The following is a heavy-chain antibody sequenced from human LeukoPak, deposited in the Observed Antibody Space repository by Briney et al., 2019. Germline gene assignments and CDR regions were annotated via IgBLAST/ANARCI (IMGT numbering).Heavy chain of an antibody. V-gene: IGHV4-59*08. J-gene: IGHJ3*02. CDR2: IYYSGST. D-gene: IGHD4-17*01. Sequence: PSETLSLTCTVSGGSISSYYWSWIRQPPGKGLEWIGYIYYSGSTNYNPSLKSRVTISVDTSKSQFSLKLSSVTAADTAVYYCARHCSGDYDPREDAFDIWGQGTMVTVSS. CDR3: ARHCSGDYDPREDAFDI. CDR1: GGSISSYY.